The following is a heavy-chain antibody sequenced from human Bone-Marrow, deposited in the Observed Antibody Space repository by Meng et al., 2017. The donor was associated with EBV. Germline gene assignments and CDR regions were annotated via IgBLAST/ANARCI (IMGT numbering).Heavy chain of an antibody. V-gene: IGHV4-30-4*01. Sequence: QLQLQESGPGLVKPSETLSLTCAVSGGSISSRGYYWSWIRQPPGKGLEWIGYFYHRGSTFYNPSLKSRLTISVDTSNNQFSLKLTSFTAADTAIYYCARGGDGSGSIELWDQGPRVTVYS. CDR2: FYHRGST. D-gene: IGHD3-10*01. CDR1: GGSISSRGYY. CDR3: ARGGDGSGSIEL. J-gene: IGHJ4*02.